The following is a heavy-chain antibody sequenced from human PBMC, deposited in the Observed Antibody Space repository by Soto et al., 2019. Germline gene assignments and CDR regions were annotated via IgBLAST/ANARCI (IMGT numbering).Heavy chain of an antibody. CDR3: AGRGLSGYESFDY. D-gene: IGHD5-12*01. CDR2: IYYSGST. CDR1: GGSLSSSSYY. Sequence: SETLSLTCTVSGGSLSSSSYYWGWIRQPPGKGLEWIGSIYYSGSTYYNPSLKSRVTISVDTSKNQFSLKLSSVTAADTAVYYCAGRGLSGYESFDYWGQGTLVTVSS. V-gene: IGHV4-39*01. J-gene: IGHJ4*02.